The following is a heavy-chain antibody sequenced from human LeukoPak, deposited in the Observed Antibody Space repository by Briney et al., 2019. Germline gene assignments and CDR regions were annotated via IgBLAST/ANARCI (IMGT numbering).Heavy chain of an antibody. CDR3: ARYYYYYYMDV. J-gene: IGHJ6*03. Sequence: SETLSLTCTVSGGSISSSSYYWGWIRQPPGKGLEWIGEINHSGSTNYNPSLKSRVTISVDTSKNQFSLKLSSVTAEDTAVYYCARYYYYYYMDVWGKGTTVTVSS. CDR1: GGSISSSSYY. CDR2: INHSGST. V-gene: IGHV4-39*07.